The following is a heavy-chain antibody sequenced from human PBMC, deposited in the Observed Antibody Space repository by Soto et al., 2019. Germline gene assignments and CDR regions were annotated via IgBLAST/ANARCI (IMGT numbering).Heavy chain of an antibody. CDR2: IYNSGST. V-gene: IGHV4-30-4*01. J-gene: IGHJ4*02. D-gene: IGHD3-3*01. CDR3: ARGPSADKVDY. CDR1: GGSINSGGYF. Sequence: QVQLQESGPGLVKPSQTLSLTCTVSGGSINSGGYFWSWIRQTPGKGLEWIGHIYNSGSTYTNPSLNSRTTISGDTSPIQFSLNLKSVTAADTAVYYCARGPSADKVDYWGQGTLVTVSS.